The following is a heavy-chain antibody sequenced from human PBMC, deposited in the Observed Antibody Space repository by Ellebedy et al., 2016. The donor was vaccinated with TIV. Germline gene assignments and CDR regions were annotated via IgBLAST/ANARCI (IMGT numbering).Heavy chain of an antibody. V-gene: IGHV3-30*03. CDR3: ARRGGVLHFTSDSYMNS. J-gene: IGHJ4*02. Sequence: PGGSLRLSCAASGFTFNNFGMHWVRKAPGKGLEWVALISYDGSKKYYGDSLKGRISISRDNSKNTVHLQMNSLRPEDTAVYYCARRGGVLHFTSDSYMNSWGQGTLVTVSS. D-gene: IGHD3-16*01. CDR2: ISYDGSKK. CDR1: GFTFNNFG.